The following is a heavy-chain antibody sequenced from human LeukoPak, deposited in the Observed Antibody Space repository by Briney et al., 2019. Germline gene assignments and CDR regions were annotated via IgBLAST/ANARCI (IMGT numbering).Heavy chain of an antibody. J-gene: IGHJ4*02. CDR1: GGTFSSYA. Sequence: ASVKVSCKASGGTFSSYAISWVRQAPGQGLEWMGGIIPIFGTANYAQKFQGRVTITADKSTSTAYMELSSLRSEDTAVYYCAKYPHYYGSGSYYFDYWGQGTLVTVSS. CDR3: AKYPHYYGSGSYYFDY. D-gene: IGHD3-10*01. V-gene: IGHV1-69*06. CDR2: IIPIFGTA.